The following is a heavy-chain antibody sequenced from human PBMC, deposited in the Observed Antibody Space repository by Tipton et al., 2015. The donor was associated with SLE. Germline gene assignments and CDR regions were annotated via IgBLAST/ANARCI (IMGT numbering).Heavy chain of an antibody. CDR1: GGSFSDYY. Sequence: TLSLTCAVYGGSFSDYYWSWIRQPPGKGLEWIGEINHSGSTNYNPSLKSRVTISVDTSKNQFSLKLSSVTAADTAVYYCARGAELGMLTFFDYWGQGTLVTVSS. V-gene: IGHV4-34*01. CDR2: INHSGST. J-gene: IGHJ4*02. D-gene: IGHD7-27*01. CDR3: ARGAELGMLTFFDY.